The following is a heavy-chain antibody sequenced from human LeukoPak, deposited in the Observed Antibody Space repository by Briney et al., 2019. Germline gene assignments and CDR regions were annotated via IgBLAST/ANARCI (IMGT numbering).Heavy chain of an antibody. Sequence: WGSLRLSCAASGFTVSSNYMSWVRQAPGKGLEWVSVIYSGGSTYYADSVKGRFTISRDNSKNTLYLQMNSLRAEDTAVYYCARGRAVAGPNGMDVWGQGTTVTVSS. CDR1: GFTVSSNY. V-gene: IGHV3-66*01. CDR3: ARGRAVAGPNGMDV. CDR2: IYSGGST. J-gene: IGHJ6*02. D-gene: IGHD6-19*01.